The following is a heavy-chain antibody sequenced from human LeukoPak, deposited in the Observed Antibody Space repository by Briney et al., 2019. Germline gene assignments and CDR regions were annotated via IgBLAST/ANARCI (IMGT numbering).Heavy chain of an antibody. Sequence: GRSLRLSCAASGFTFSSYGMHWVRQASGKGLEWVAVISYDGSNKYYADSVKGRFTISRDNSKNTLYLQMNSLRAEDTAVYYCADFNYYDSSGYLVYWGQGTLVTVSS. J-gene: IGHJ4*02. CDR2: ISYDGSNK. CDR3: ADFNYYDSSGYLVY. D-gene: IGHD3-22*01. V-gene: IGHV3-30*03. CDR1: GFTFSSYG.